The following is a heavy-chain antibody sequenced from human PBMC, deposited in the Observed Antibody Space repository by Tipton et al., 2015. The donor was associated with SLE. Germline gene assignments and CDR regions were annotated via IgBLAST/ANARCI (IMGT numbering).Heavy chain of an antibody. Sequence: TLSLTCSVSGGSIITNSYSWAWIHQPPGKALGLIVSISDTGNTYYNQSPKSRVTISVDTSKNQFSLKLSSVTAADTAVYYCASQMLSNWYFELWGRGTLVTVSS. D-gene: IGHD2-8*01. J-gene: IGHJ2*01. CDR3: ASQMLSNWYFEL. CDR2: ISDTGNT. V-gene: IGHV4-39*01. CDR1: GGSIITNSYS.